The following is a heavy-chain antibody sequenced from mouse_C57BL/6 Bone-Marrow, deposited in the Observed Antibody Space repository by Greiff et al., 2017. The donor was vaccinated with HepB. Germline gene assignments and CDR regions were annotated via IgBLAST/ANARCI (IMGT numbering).Heavy chain of an antibody. CDR1: GYTFTSYD. CDR2: IYPRDGST. CDR3: AVYCRGDY. Sequence: VQLVESGPELVKPGASVKLSCKASGYTFTSYDINWVKQRPGQGLEWIGWIYPRDGSTKYNEKFKGKATLTVDTSSSTAYMELHSLTSEDSAVYFCAVYCRGDYWGQGTTLTVSS. V-gene: IGHV1-85*01. J-gene: IGHJ2*01. D-gene: IGHD2-14*01.